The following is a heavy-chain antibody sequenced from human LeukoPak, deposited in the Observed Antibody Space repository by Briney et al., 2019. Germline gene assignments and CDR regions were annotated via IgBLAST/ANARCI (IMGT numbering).Heavy chain of an antibody. CDR1: GGSISSYY. Sequence: SETLSLTYTVSGGSISSYYWSWVRQPAGKGLEWIGRMYSSGSTNYNPSLKSRVTMSVDTSKDQFSLKLTSVTAADTAVYYCARDLFSLAPQGASGWPRLRYWGQGTLVTVSS. D-gene: IGHD6-19*01. J-gene: IGHJ4*02. V-gene: IGHV4-4*07. CDR3: ARDLFSLAPQGASGWPRLRY. CDR2: MYSSGST.